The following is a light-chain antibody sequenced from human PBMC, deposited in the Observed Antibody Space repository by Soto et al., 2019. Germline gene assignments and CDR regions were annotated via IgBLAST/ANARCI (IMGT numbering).Light chain of an antibody. V-gene: IGKV3-20*01. CDR2: GAS. CDR3: LQYGSSVWT. CDR1: QRLSSNY. J-gene: IGKJ1*01. Sequence: EIVLTQSPGTLSLSPGERATLSCRASQRLSSNYLAWFQQKPGQAPRLLIYGASSRATGIPDRFSGSGYGTDFTLTIPRLEPEDFAVYYCLQYGSSVWTFGQGTKVEIK.